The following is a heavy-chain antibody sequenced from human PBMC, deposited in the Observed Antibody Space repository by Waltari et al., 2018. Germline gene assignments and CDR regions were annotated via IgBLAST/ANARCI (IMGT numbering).Heavy chain of an antibody. CDR1: AYTFTDFY. J-gene: IGHJ4*02. CDR2: INPNTGIT. D-gene: IGHD1-26*01. CDR3: ARSQNSGIVGAITNLDY. V-gene: IGHV1-2*04. Sequence: QVQLVQSGAEVKKPGASVKVSCKTSAYTFTDFYMHWVRQAPGQGLEWMGWINPNTGITNYAQKFQGWITMTRDTSISTVYMELSRLRSEDTAVYFCARSQNSGIVGAITNLDYWGQGTPVTVSS.